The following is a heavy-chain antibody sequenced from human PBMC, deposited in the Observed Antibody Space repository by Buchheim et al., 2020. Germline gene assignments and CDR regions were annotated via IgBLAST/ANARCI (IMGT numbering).Heavy chain of an antibody. CDR1: GFAFSSYE. D-gene: IGHD1-26*01. Sequence: EMQLVESGGGLVQSGGSLRLSCAASGFAFSSYEMNWVRQAPGEGLEWVSYIGSSGTTIHYADSVKGRFTISRDNAKNSLYLQMNSLRDEDTAVYYCAREGPWEYYGLDVWGQGTT. V-gene: IGHV3-48*03. CDR2: IGSSGTTI. J-gene: IGHJ6*02. CDR3: AREGPWEYYGLDV.